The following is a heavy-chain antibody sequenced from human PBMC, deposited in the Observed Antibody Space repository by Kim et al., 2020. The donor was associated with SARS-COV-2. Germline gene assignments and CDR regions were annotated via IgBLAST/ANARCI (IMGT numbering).Heavy chain of an antibody. D-gene: IGHD2-2*01. V-gene: IGHV4-34*01. CDR3: AREPTNSTGDIVVVPAAPRPRWFDP. CDR1: GGSFSGYY. J-gene: IGHJ5*02. CDR2: INHSGST. Sequence: SETLSLTCAVYGGSFSGYYWSWIRQPPGKGLEWIGEINHSGSTNYNPSLKSRVTISVDTSKNQFSLKLSSVTAADTAVYYCAREPTNSTGDIVVVPAAPRPRWFDPWGQGTLVTVSS.